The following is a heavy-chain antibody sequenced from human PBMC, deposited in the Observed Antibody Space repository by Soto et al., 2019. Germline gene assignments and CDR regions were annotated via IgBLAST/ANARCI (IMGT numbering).Heavy chain of an antibody. Sequence: LRLSCAASGFSFSSYWMSWVRQAPGKGPEWVANIKEDGGEQHYVDSVKGRFTISRDNTENSLFLQMNNLRAEDSAIYYCAITTSTVSYWFDPWGPGTQVTVSS. J-gene: IGHJ5*02. CDR2: IKEDGGEQ. V-gene: IGHV3-7*03. D-gene: IGHD4-4*01. CDR1: GFSFSSYW. CDR3: AITTSTVSYWFDP.